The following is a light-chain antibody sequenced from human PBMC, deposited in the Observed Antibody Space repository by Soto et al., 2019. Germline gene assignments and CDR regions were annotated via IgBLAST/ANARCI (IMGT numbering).Light chain of an antibody. Sequence: QSALTQPASVSGSPGQSITISCTGTSSDVGSYNLVSWYQQQPGKAPKLMIYEVSKRPSGVSNRFSGSKSGNTASLTISGLQAEDEADYYCCSYAGSSTPNWVFGGGTKLTVL. CDR2: EVS. V-gene: IGLV2-23*02. CDR3: CSYAGSSTPNWV. CDR1: SSDVGSYNL. J-gene: IGLJ3*02.